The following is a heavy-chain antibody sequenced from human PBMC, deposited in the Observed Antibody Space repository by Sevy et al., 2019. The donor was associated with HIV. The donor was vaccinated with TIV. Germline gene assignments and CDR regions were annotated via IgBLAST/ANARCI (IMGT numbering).Heavy chain of an antibody. J-gene: IGHJ6*02. V-gene: IGHV1-2*06. CDR1: GYTFTGYY. CDR3: ARDCITIFGVVNPGCLYYYYGMDV. Sequence: ASVKVSCKASGYTFTGYYMHWVRQAPGQGLEWMGRINPNSGGTNYAQKVQGRVTMTRDTSISTAYMELSRLRSDDTAVYYCARDCITIFGVVNPGCLYYYYGMDVWGQGTTVTVSS. D-gene: IGHD3-3*01. CDR2: INPNSGGT.